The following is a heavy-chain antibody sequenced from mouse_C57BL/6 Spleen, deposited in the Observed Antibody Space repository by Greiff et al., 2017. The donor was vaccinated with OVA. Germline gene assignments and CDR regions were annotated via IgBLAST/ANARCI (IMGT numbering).Heavy chain of an antibody. Sequence: DVKLVESGPGMVKPSQSLSLTCTVTGYSITSGYDWHWIRHFPGNKLEWMGYISYSGSTNYNPSLKSRISITHDTSKNHFFLKLNSVTTEDTATYYCARGGYYGSDFDVWGTGTTVTVSS. J-gene: IGHJ1*03. V-gene: IGHV3-1*01. CDR3: ARGGYYGSDFDV. D-gene: IGHD1-1*01. CDR2: ISYSGST. CDR1: GYSITSGYD.